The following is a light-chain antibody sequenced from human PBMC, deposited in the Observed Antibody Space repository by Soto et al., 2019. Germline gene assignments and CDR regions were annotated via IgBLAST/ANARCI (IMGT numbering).Light chain of an antibody. J-gene: IGKJ2*02. Sequence: DIQMTQSPSFLSASVGDRVTITCRASQGISTNFAWYQQKPGKAPNLLIYDASTLQSGVPSRFSGSGSGTEFTLTISSLQPEDFATYYCQQHNSYPCTFGQGTKLEIK. CDR2: DAS. CDR3: QQHNSYPCT. V-gene: IGKV1-9*01. CDR1: QGISTN.